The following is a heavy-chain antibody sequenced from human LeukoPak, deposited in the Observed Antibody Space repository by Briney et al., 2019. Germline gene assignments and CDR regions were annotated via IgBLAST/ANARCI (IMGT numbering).Heavy chain of an antibody. J-gene: IGHJ4*02. CDR3: ARFPWYGSGWYGSRHFDY. CDR1: GGSFSGYY. CDR2: INHSGST. Sequence: SETLSLTCAVYGGSFSGYYWSWIRQPPGKGLEGIGEINHSGSTNYNPCLRSRVTISVDTSKNQFSLKLSSVTAADTAVYYCARFPWYGSGWYGSRHFDYWGQGTLVTVSS. D-gene: IGHD6-19*01. V-gene: IGHV4-34*01.